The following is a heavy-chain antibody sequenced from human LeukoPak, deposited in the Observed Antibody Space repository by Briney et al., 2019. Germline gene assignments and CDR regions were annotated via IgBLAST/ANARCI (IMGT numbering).Heavy chain of an antibody. D-gene: IGHD3-22*01. J-gene: IGHJ4*02. CDR3: ATARHYDSSGYSDY. Sequence: GASVKVSCKVSGNTLTELSVHWVRQTPEKGFEWMGGLDPEDGETIYAQRFQGRVTMTEDTSTDTAYMELSSLRSEDTAVYYCATARHYDSSGYSDYWGQGTLVTVSS. V-gene: IGHV1-24*01. CDR2: LDPEDGET. CDR1: GNTLTELS.